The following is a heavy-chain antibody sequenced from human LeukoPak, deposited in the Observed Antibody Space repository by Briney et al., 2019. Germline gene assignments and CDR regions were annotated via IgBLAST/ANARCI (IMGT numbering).Heavy chain of an antibody. Sequence: PGGSLRLSCAASGLSVRNNYMTWVRQAPGKGLEWVSIIYDSGDSYYADSVKGRFTIARDNSKNTVSLQMNSLRVDDTAVYFCVSHSDPLTGYSFDFWGQGILVTVAS. D-gene: IGHD3-9*01. CDR1: GLSVRNNY. V-gene: IGHV3-53*01. CDR2: IYDSGDS. J-gene: IGHJ4*02. CDR3: VSHSDPLTGYSFDF.